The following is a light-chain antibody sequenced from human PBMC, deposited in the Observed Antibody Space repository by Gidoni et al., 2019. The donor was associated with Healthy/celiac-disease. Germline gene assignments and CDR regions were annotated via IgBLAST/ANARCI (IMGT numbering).Light chain of an antibody. CDR1: QSISSW. CDR2: KAS. V-gene: IGKV1-5*03. J-gene: IGKJ1*01. Sequence: DIQMTQSPSTLSASVGDRVTINCRASQSISSWLAWYQQKPGKAPKLLIYKASSLASGVPSRFSGSGSGTEFTLTISSLQPDDFATYYCQQYNSYSPESTFGQGTKVEIK. CDR3: QQYNSYSPEST.